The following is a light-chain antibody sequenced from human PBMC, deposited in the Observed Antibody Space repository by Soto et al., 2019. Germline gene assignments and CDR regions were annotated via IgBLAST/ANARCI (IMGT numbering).Light chain of an antibody. CDR2: AAS. Sequence: EIVLTQSPGTLSLSPGERATLSCRASQSVSSNYLTWYQQKPGQTPKLLSYAASSRATGIPERFSGSGSWTGFTLTISRQEPEDCAVYYCQEYGNSPFTFGPGNKVDSK. J-gene: IGKJ3*01. CDR1: QSVSSNY. V-gene: IGKV3-20*01. CDR3: QEYGNSPFT.